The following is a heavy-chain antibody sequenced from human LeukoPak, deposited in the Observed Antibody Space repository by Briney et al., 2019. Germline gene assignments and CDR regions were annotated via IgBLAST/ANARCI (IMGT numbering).Heavy chain of an antibody. V-gene: IGHV4-38-2*01. CDR1: GFSISSGYF. D-gene: IGHD2-2*01. Sequence: SSETLSLTCAVSGFSISSGYFWAWIRQSPGKGLEWIGSIFHSGITYYNPSLKSRITISVDTSKNQFSLRLSSVTAADTAVYYCARRISTRRGETCSSTSCYFDYWGQGTLVIVSS. CDR3: ARRISTRRGETCSSTSCYFDY. J-gene: IGHJ4*02. CDR2: IFHSGIT.